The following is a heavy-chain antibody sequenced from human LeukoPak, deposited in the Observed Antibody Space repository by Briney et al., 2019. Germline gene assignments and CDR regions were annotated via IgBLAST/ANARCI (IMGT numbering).Heavy chain of an antibody. J-gene: IGHJ3*02. Sequence: SETLSLTCAVYGGSFSGYYWSWIRQPPGKGLEWIGEINHSGSTNYNPSLKSRVTISVDTSKNQFSLKLSSVTAADTAVYYCARARLRTRPGAFDIWGQGTVVTVSS. CDR3: ARARLRTRPGAFDI. V-gene: IGHV4-34*01. CDR2: INHSGST. D-gene: IGHD4-17*01. CDR1: GGSFSGYY.